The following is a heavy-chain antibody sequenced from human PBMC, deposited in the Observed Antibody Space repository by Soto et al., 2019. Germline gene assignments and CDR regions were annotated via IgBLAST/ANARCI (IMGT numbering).Heavy chain of an antibody. J-gene: IGHJ4*02. Sequence: PGGSLRLSCGASGFTFTRFAMSWVRHAPGKGLEWVAAISGPGGSTNYAESVKGRFTISRDNSKDTVSLQMNSLRVEDTAVYFCAKDRRIAVSHFDFWGQGTLVTVSS. CDR2: ISGPGGST. V-gene: IGHV3-23*01. D-gene: IGHD6-19*01. CDR3: AKDRRIAVSHFDF. CDR1: GFTFTRFA.